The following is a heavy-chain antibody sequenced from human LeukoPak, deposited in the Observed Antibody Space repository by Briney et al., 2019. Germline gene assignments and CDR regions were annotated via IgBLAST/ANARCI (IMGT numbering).Heavy chain of an antibody. CDR1: GGSISSHY. D-gene: IGHD2-2*02. Sequence: SETLSLTCTVSGGSISSHYWSWIRQPPGKRLEWIGYIYYSGSTNYNPSLKSRVTISVDTSKNQFSLKLSSVTAADTAVYYCARVPLDCSSTSCYTFDYWGQGTLVTVSS. CDR2: IYYSGST. V-gene: IGHV4-59*11. CDR3: ARVPLDCSSTSCYTFDY. J-gene: IGHJ4*02.